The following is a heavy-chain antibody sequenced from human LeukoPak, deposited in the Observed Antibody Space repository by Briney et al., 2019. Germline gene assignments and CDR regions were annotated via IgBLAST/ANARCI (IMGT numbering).Heavy chain of an antibody. Sequence: SETLSLTCTVSGGSISSYYWSWIRQPPGKGLEWIGYIYYSGSTNYNPSLKSRVTISVDTSKNQFSLKLSSVTAADTAVYYCARHMVRGAYYMDVWGKGTTVTISS. CDR3: ARHMVRGAYYMDV. CDR1: GGSISSYY. V-gene: IGHV4-59*01. D-gene: IGHD3-10*01. CDR2: IYYSGST. J-gene: IGHJ6*03.